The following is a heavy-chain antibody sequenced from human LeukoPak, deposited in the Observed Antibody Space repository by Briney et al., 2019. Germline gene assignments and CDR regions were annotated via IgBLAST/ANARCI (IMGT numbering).Heavy chain of an antibody. Sequence: PVGSLRLSCAASGFTFSSYWMSWVRQAPGKGLEGVANIKQDGSEKYYVDSVKGRFTISRDNAKNSLYLQMNSLRSEDTAVYYCARAYLTGYRSPGYWGQGTLVTVSS. CDR3: ARAYLTGYRSPGY. J-gene: IGHJ4*02. CDR2: IKQDGSEK. D-gene: IGHD3-9*01. V-gene: IGHV3-7*01. CDR1: GFTFSSYW.